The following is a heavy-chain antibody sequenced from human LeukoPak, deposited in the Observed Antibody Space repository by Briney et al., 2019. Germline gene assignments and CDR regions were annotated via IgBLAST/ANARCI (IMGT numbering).Heavy chain of an antibody. CDR2: ISYDGSNK. V-gene: IGHV3-30*04. Sequence: GGSLRLSCAASGFTYSSYAMHWVRQAPGKGLEWVAVISYDGSNKYYADSVKGRFTISRDNSKNTLYLQMNSLRAEDTAEYYCARDYILTGYLDYWGQGTLVTVSS. CDR1: GFTYSSYA. CDR3: ARDYILTGYLDY. D-gene: IGHD3-9*01. J-gene: IGHJ4*02.